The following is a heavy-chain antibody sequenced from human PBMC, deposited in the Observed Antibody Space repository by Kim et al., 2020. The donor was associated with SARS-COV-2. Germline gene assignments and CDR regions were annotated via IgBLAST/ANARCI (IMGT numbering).Heavy chain of an antibody. CDR3: ARDRKDDYGMDV. V-gene: IGHV4-59*01. J-gene: IGHJ6*02. Sequence: NYKPSIKSRVTISVDTSKNQFSLKLRSVTTADTAVYYCARDRKDDYGMDVWGQGTTVTVSS.